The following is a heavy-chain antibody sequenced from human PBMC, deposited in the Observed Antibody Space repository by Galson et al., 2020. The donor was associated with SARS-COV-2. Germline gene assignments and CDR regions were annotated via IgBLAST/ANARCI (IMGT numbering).Heavy chain of an antibody. CDR1: GFTFSTYG. CDR3: AKDRIVSGSYLGIEY. Sequence: GGSLRLSCAASGFTFSTYGMHWVRQAPGKGLEWVAVISSDGSNEYYEDSVKGRFTTSRDNSKNTLYLQMNSLRAEDTAVYYCAKDRIVSGSYLGIEYWGQGTLVPVSS. J-gene: IGHJ4*02. V-gene: IGHV3-30*18. D-gene: IGHD3-10*01. CDR2: ISSDGSNE.